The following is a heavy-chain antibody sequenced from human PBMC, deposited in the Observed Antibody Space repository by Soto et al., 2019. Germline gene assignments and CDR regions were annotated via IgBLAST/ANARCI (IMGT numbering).Heavy chain of an antibody. V-gene: IGHV3-48*01. Sequence: TGGSLRLSCAASGFTFSNYSLNWVRQAPVNGLEFVSYISSIISTMYYADSVKGRFTISRYNAKNSLFLQMNSLRAEDTAVYYCATRTGFDYWGQGTLVTVSS. J-gene: IGHJ4*02. CDR1: GFTFSNYS. CDR3: ATRTGFDY. CDR2: ISSIISTM.